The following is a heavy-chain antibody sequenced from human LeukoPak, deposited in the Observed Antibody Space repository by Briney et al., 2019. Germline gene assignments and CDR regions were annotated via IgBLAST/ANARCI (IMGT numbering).Heavy chain of an antibody. J-gene: IGHJ4*02. D-gene: IGHD3-22*01. Sequence: GGSLRLSCAASGFTFSSYAMHWVRQAPGKGLEWVANIKQDGSEKYYVDSVKGRFTISRDNAKNSLYLQMNSLRAEDTAVYYCARENYYDSSGYYLGRGDYFDYWGQGTLVTVSS. V-gene: IGHV3-7*01. CDR3: ARENYYDSSGYYLGRGDYFDY. CDR1: GFTFSSYA. CDR2: IKQDGSEK.